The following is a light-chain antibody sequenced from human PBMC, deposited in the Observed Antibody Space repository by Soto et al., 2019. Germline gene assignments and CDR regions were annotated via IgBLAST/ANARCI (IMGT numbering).Light chain of an antibody. CDR3: LQDYNYPWT. J-gene: IGKJ1*01. Sequence: AIQMTQSTSSLSASVGDRVIITCRASQGIRNDLGWYQQEPGKAPKLLIYAASSLESGVPSRFSGSGSGTDFTLTISSLQPEDFATYYCLQDYNYPWTFGQGTKV. CDR2: AAS. CDR1: QGIRND. V-gene: IGKV1-6*01.